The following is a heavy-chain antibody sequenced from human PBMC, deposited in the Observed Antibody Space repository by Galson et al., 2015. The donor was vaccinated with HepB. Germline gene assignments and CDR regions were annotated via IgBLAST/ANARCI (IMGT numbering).Heavy chain of an antibody. CDR3: ARHHSGSYLNWYFDL. Sequence: QSGAEVKKPGESLRISCKGSGYSFTSYWTSWVRQMPGKGLEWMGRIDPSDSYTNYSPSFQGHVTISADKSISTAYLQWSSLKASDTAMYYCARHHSGSYLNWYFDLWGRGTLVTVSS. V-gene: IGHV5-10-1*01. J-gene: IGHJ2*01. CDR1: GYSFTSYW. D-gene: IGHD1-26*01. CDR2: IDPSDSYT.